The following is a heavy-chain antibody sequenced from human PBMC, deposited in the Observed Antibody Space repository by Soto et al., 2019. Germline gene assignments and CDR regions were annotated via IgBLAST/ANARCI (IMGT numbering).Heavy chain of an antibody. V-gene: IGHV4-4*02. Sequence: LSLTCDVSCATFTINVWWSWVSQPPGKGLEWIGEAYHNGLTDYNPSLKSRVTMSVDTSKNEFSLKLTSLTAADTAIYYCARDAAVPGESDRFDYWGQGTLVTVSS. CDR2: AYHNGLT. D-gene: IGHD6-19*01. CDR1: CATFTINVW. CDR3: ARDAAVPGESDRFDY. J-gene: IGHJ4*02.